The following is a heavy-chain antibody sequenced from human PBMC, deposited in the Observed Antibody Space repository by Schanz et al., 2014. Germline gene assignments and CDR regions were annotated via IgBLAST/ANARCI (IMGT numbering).Heavy chain of an antibody. V-gene: IGHV3-11*04. J-gene: IGHJ5*02. CDR3: VRDILHRVYDSGSP. Sequence: VHLLDSGGGLVKPGGSLRLSCTASGFPFSDYFMAWIRQPPGRGLEWVSYIGNGGVTIYYADSVKGRFTISRDNSKNSLYLQMNSLRAEDTAVYYCVRDILHRVYDSGSPWGQGTLVTVSS. D-gene: IGHD3-10*01. CDR2: IGNGGVTI. CDR1: GFPFSDYF.